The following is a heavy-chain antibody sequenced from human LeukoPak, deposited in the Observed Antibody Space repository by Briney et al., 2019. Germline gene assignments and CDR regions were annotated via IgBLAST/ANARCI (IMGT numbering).Heavy chain of an antibody. CDR1: GYTFTNYY. J-gene: IGHJ4*02. CDR2: TNPVGGST. Sequence: GASVKVSCKASGYTFTNYYMHWVRQAPGQGLEWMGITNPVGGSTTYAHNFQGRVTVTRDTSTNTVYMDLSSLRSEDTAVYYCARAYSNYPHFDYWGQGTLVTVSS. CDR3: ARAYSNYPHFDY. V-gene: IGHV1-46*01. D-gene: IGHD4-11*01.